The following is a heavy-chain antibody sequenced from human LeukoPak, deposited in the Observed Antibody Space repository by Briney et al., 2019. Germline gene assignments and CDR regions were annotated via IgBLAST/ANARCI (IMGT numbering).Heavy chain of an antibody. J-gene: IGHJ6*02. CDR1: GGSFSGYY. Sequence: SEILSLTCAVYGGSFSGYYWSWIRQPPGKGLEWIGEINHSGSTNYNPSLKSRVTISVDTSKNQFSLKLSSVTAADTAVYYCARHTVTTYFYYYYYYGMDVWGQGTTVTVSS. V-gene: IGHV4-34*01. CDR2: INHSGST. D-gene: IGHD4-17*01. CDR3: ARHTVTTYFYYYYYYGMDV.